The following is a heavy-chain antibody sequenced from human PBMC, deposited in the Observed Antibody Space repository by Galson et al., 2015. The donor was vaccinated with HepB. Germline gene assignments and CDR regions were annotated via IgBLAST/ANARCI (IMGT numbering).Heavy chain of an antibody. Sequence: SLRLSCAVSGFTFSSHWMSWVRQAPGKGLEWVANIQPDGREPYYLDSVKGRFTISRDNAKNSLFLQMNSLRAEDTAMYYCAKAPESITMKGVLGEIRDHWGQGTLVTVSS. CDR3: AKAPESITMKGVLGEIRDH. D-gene: IGHD3-22*01. V-gene: IGHV3-7*01. CDR2: IQPDGREP. CDR1: GFTFSSHW. J-gene: IGHJ4*02.